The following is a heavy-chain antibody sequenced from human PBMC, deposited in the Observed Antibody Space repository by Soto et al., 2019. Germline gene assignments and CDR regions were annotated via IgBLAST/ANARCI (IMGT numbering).Heavy chain of an antibody. CDR2: ISGSGGST. Sequence: CVDPGCSLISYTISWVRQAPGKGLEGVSAISGSGGSTYYADSVKGRFTISRDNSKNTLYLQMNSLRAEDTAVYYCAKDRFVRGLGGYDYWGQGTLV. CDR3: AKDRFVRGLGGYDY. V-gene: IGHV3-23*01. CDR1: GCSLISYT. D-gene: IGHD3-16*01. J-gene: IGHJ4*02.